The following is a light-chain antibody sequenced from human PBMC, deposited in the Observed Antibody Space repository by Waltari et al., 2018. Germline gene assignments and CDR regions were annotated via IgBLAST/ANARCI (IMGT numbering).Light chain of an antibody. CDR1: SSVLSRSKNKNY. V-gene: IGKV4-1*01. J-gene: IGKJ4*01. CDR2: WSS. CDR3: QKYYSMPLS. Sequence: DIVVTQSPDSLAVSLGERATLNFKSSSSVLSRSKNKNYLTWYQQKPEQPPKLLIYWSSTRGSVVPDLCGGGGAVAEFTLTISGLQAEYVALYCCQKYYSMPLSFGGGTKVEIK.